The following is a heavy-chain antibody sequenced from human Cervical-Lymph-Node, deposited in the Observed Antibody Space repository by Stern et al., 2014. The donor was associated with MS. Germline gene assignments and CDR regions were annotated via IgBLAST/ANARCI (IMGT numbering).Heavy chain of an antibody. Sequence: QVQLVESGGDLVKPGGSLRLSCAASGFTFSDNYMSWIRQAPGKGLEWVSYISSGGTTIYYADSVKGRFTVSRDNAKNSPYLQLNNLRAEDTAVYYCARGSYSFDYWGQGTLVTVSS. CDR1: GFTFSDNY. J-gene: IGHJ4*02. V-gene: IGHV3-11*01. CDR2: ISSGGTTI. D-gene: IGHD5-12*01. CDR3: ARGSYSFDY.